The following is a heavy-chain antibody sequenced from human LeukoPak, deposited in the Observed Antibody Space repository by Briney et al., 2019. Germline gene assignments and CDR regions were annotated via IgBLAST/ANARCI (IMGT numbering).Heavy chain of an antibody. V-gene: IGHV3-23*01. J-gene: IGHJ4*02. CDR3: ANHNIATFDY. D-gene: IGHD2/OR15-2a*01. Sequence: GGSLRLSCAASGFTFSSYAMSWVRQAPGKGLEWVSAISGSGGYIYYADSVKGRFTISRDNSKNILYLQMNSLRAEDTALYYCANHNIATFDYWGQGTLVTVSS. CDR2: ISGSGGYI. CDR1: GFTFSSYA.